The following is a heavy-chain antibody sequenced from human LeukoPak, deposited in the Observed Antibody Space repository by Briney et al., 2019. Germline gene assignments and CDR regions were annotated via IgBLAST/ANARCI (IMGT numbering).Heavy chain of an antibody. J-gene: IGHJ4*02. CDR1: GFSFNEYP. Sequence: GGSLRLSCAASGFSFNEYPMLWVRQAPGKGLEWVSLISGDGSVTSYADSVKGRFTISRDNSKNSLYLQMNSLRVEDTALYYCATGSQPGTTFDYWGQGTLVTASS. V-gene: IGHV3-43*02. CDR2: ISGDGSVT. CDR3: ATGSQPGTTFDY. D-gene: IGHD1-14*01.